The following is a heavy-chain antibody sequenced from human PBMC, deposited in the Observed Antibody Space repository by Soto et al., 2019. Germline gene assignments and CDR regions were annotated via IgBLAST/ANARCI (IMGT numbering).Heavy chain of an antibody. D-gene: IGHD1-26*01. CDR1: GFTFSSYS. Sequence: EVQLVESGGGLVKPGGSLRLSCAASGFTFSSYSMNWVRQAPGKGLEWVSSISSSSSYIYYADSVKGRFTISRDNAKNSLYIQRNSLRAEDTAVYYCARSGAIVGATKRQNPVDYWGQGALVTVSS. CDR3: ARSGAIVGATKRQNPVDY. J-gene: IGHJ4*02. CDR2: ISSSSSYI. V-gene: IGHV3-21*01.